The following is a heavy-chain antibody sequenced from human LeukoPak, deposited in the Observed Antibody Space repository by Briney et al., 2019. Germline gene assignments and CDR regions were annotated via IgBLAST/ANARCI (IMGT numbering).Heavy chain of an antibody. Sequence: SETLSLTCTVSGGSISSYYWSWIRQPPGKGLEWIGYIYTSGSTNYNPSLKSRVTISVDTSKNQFSLKLSSVTAADTAVYYCARRISSSWYDRGFDYWGQGTLVTVSS. CDR2: IYTSGST. D-gene: IGHD6-13*01. J-gene: IGHJ4*02. CDR1: GGSISSYY. V-gene: IGHV4-4*09. CDR3: ARRISSSWYDRGFDY.